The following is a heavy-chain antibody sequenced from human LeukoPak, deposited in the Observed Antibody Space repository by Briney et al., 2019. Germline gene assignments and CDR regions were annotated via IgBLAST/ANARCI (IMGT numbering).Heavy chain of an antibody. Sequence: GGSLRLSCADSGFTFSSYAMSWVRQATGKGLEWVSAISGSGGSTYYADSVKGRFTISRDNSKNTLYMQMNSLRAEDTAVYYCTRFNGSPRLFYYWGPGTLVTVSS. CDR2: ISGSGGST. J-gene: IGHJ4*02. CDR1: GFTFSSYA. V-gene: IGHV3-23*01. D-gene: IGHD1-26*01. CDR3: TRFNGSPRLFYY.